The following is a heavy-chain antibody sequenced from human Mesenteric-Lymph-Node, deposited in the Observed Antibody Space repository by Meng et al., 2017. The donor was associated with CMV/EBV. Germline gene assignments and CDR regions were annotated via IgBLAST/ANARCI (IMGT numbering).Heavy chain of an antibody. D-gene: IGHD2-2*01. J-gene: IGHJ5*02. CDR2: IWYDGSNK. V-gene: IGHV3-33*06. CDR3: AKGGYCSSTSCYGGNWFDP. Sequence: GESLKISCAPSGFTFSTYGMHWVRQAPGKGLEWVAVIWYDGSNKYYADSVKGRFTISRDNSKNTLYLQMNSLRAEDTAVYYCAKGGYCSSTSCYGGNWFDPWGQGTLVTVSS. CDR1: GFTFSTYG.